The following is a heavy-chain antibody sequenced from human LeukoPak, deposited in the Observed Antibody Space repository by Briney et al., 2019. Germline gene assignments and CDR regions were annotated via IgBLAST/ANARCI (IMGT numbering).Heavy chain of an antibody. D-gene: IGHD6-13*01. Sequence: GGSLRLSCAASGFTVSSNYMSWVRQAPGKGLEWVSVIYSGGSTYYADSVKGRFTISRDNSKNTLYLQMNSLRAEDTAVYYCARGGAAAGTLYNYWGQGTLVTVSS. CDR1: GFTVSSNY. J-gene: IGHJ4*02. CDR2: IYSGGST. CDR3: ARGGAAAGTLYNY. V-gene: IGHV3-53*01.